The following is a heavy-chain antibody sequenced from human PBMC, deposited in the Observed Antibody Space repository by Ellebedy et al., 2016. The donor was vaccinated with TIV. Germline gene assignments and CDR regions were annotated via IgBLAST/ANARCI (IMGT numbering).Heavy chain of an antibody. Sequence: GESLKISXTASGFTFGDYAMSWFRQAPGKGLEWVGFIRSKAYGGTTEYAASVKGRFTISRDDSKSIAYLQMNSLKTEDTAVYYCTRRQYCSSTSCYVFDYWGQGTLVTVSS. CDR2: IRSKAYGGTT. CDR1: GFTFGDYA. V-gene: IGHV3-49*03. D-gene: IGHD2-2*01. CDR3: TRRQYCSSTSCYVFDY. J-gene: IGHJ4*02.